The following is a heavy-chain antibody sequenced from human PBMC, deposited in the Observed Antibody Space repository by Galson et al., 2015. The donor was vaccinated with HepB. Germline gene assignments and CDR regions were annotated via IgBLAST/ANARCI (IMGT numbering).Heavy chain of an antibody. Sequence: SLRLSCAASGFTFSSYAMHWVRRAPGKGLEWVAVISYDGSNKYYADSVKGRFTISRDNSKNTLYLQMNSLRAEDTAVYYCARESLEYQRGLYYYYMDVWGKGTTVTVSS. CDR2: ISYDGSNK. D-gene: IGHD2-2*01. CDR3: ARESLEYQRGLYYYYMDV. CDR1: GFTFSSYA. J-gene: IGHJ6*03. V-gene: IGHV3-30-3*01.